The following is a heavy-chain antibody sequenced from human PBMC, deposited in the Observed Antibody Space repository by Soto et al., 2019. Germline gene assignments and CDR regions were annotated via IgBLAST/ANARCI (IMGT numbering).Heavy chain of an antibody. V-gene: IGHV4-30-2*01. Sequence: PSETLSLTCVVSGGSISSGGYSWSWIRQPPGKGLEWIGYIHHSGSTYYNPSLKSRVTISVDRSKNQFSLKLSSVTAADTAVYYCVRVPGPWGQGTLVTVSS. CDR2: IHHSGST. CDR3: VRVPGP. J-gene: IGHJ5*02. CDR1: GGSISSGGYS.